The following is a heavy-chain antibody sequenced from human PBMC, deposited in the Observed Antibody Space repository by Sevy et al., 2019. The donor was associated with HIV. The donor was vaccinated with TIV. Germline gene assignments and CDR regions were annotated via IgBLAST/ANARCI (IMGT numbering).Heavy chain of an antibody. Sequence: ASVKVSCKASGYTFTSYDINWVRQATGQGLEWMGWMNPNSGNTGYAQKFQGRETMTRNTSISTAYMELRSLRSEDTAVYYCARGGVLWFGEFHRGYDYYYGMDVWGQGTTVTVSS. CDR2: MNPNSGNT. J-gene: IGHJ6*02. V-gene: IGHV1-8*01. CDR3: ARGGVLWFGEFHRGYDYYYGMDV. CDR1: GYTFTSYD. D-gene: IGHD3-10*01.